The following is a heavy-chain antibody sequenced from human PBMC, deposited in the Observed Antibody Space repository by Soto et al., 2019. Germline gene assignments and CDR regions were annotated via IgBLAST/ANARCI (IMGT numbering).Heavy chain of an antibody. CDR2: IIPIFGTA. V-gene: IGHV1-69*01. Sequence: QVQLVQSGAEVKKPGSSVKVSCKASGGTFGSYAISWVRQAPGQGLEWMGGIIPIFGTANYAQKFQGRVTITADESTGIAYMGLSSLRSEDTALYYCAKDTRRYCTAGTCVPGFDPWGQGTLVTVSS. D-gene: IGHD2-8*02. CDR1: GGTFGSYA. CDR3: AKDTRRYCTAGTCVPGFDP. J-gene: IGHJ5*02.